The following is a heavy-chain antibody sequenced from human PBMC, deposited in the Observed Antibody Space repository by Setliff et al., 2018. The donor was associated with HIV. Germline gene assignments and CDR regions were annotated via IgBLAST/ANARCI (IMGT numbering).Heavy chain of an antibody. CDR1: GGSISTYY. V-gene: IGHV4-59*01. CDR2: IYFTGSS. Sequence: SETLSLTCTVSGGSISTYYWSWIRQPAGQGLEWIGSIYFTGSSDNNPSLNSRVTLSVDTAKHQFSLKLSSVTAADTAVYYCARVQMAYAAFDVWGQGTMVTVSS. CDR3: ARVQMAYAAFDV. D-gene: IGHD4-17*01. J-gene: IGHJ3*01.